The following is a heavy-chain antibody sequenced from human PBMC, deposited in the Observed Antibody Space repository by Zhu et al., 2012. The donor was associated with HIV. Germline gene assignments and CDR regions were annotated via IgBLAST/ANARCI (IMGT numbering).Heavy chain of an antibody. CDR1: DYSISSGYF. D-gene: IGHD6-19*01. CDR2: IYHSGTT. J-gene: IGHJ4*02. V-gene: IGHV4-38-2*02. Sequence: QVQLQESGPGLVKPSETLSLICTVSDYSISSGYFWGWIRQPPGKGLEWIGSIYHSGTTYYKSSLKSRVTISLDTSKNQFSLKLSSVTAADTAVYYCARVSLAVTGLDYFDYWSQGPGHRLL. CDR3: ARVSLAVTGLDYFDY.